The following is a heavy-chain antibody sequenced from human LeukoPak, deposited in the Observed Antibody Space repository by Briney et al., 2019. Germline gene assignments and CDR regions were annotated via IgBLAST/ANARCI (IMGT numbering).Heavy chain of an antibody. CDR1: GFTFSSYA. CDR3: AKGPWELRGYFDL. CDR2: ISGSGGST. Sequence: GSLKLSCAASGFTFSSYAMSWVRQAPGEGLELVSAISGSGGSTYYADSVKGRFTISRDNSKNTLYLQMNSLRAEDTAVYYCAKGPWELRGYFDLWGRGTLVTVSS. V-gene: IGHV3-23*01. J-gene: IGHJ2*01. D-gene: IGHD1-26*01.